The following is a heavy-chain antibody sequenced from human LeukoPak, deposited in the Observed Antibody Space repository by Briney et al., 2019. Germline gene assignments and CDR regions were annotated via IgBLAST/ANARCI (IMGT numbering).Heavy chain of an antibody. D-gene: IGHD2-21*02. Sequence: GGSLRLSWAASGXTFNTYTMSWVRQAPGKGLEWVSSINTRSSKIYYAESVKGRFTVSRDNTKNSVYLQMNRLRAEDTAVYFCAKESGDCGADCLALNDYWGQGTLVTVSS. J-gene: IGHJ4*02. CDR3: AKESGDCGADCLALNDY. CDR2: INTRSSKI. CDR1: GXTFNTYT. V-gene: IGHV3-21*01.